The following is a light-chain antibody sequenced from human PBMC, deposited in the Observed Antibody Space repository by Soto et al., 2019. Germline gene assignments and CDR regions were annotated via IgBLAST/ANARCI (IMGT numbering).Light chain of an antibody. CDR2: GAS. J-gene: IGKJ4*01. CDR1: KSVSNNY. CDR3: QQYGSSHLT. Sequence: IMLTQSPGTRSLSPAHRATLSCRATKSVSNNYLAWYQQKPGHAPTLLIFGASSSATSSPDRFSGSGSGTDFTLTTSRLEPEEFSVYYCQQYGSSHLTCGGGTKV. V-gene: IGKV3-20*01.